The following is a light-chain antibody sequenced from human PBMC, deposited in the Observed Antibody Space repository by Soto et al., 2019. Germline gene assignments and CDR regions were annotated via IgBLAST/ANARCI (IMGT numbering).Light chain of an antibody. J-gene: IGKJ1*01. CDR3: QQFGSSPRT. CDR1: QSVSSTY. Sequence: VLTQSPGTLSLPPGERATLSCRASQSVSSTYLAWYQQKPGQAPRLLIYGASSRATGIPDRFSGSGSGTDFTLTISRLEPEDFAVYYCQQFGSSPRTFGQGTKV. V-gene: IGKV3-20*01. CDR2: GAS.